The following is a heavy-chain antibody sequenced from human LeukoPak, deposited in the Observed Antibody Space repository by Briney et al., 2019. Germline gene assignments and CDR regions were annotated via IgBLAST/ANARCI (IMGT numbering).Heavy chain of an antibody. V-gene: IGHV4-39*07. Sequence: SETLSLTCTVSGGSISSSSYYWGWIRQPPGKGLEWIGSIYYSGSTYYNPSLKSRVTISVDTSKNQFSLKLSSVTAADTAVYYCARGGDYYDSSGTDYWGQGTLVTVSS. CDR1: GGSISSSSYY. CDR3: ARGGDYYDSSGTDY. J-gene: IGHJ4*02. D-gene: IGHD3-22*01. CDR2: IYYSGST.